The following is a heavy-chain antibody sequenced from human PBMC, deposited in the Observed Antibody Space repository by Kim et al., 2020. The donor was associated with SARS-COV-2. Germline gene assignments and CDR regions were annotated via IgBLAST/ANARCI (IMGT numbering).Heavy chain of an antibody. Sequence: SGKGRFTIARDDSKNTLYLQMNSLGAEDTAVYYCAKDHWNWGVYYYGMDVWGQGTTVTVSS. V-gene: IGHV3-30*02. CDR3: AKDHWNWGVYYYGMDV. D-gene: IGHD1-7*01. J-gene: IGHJ6*02.